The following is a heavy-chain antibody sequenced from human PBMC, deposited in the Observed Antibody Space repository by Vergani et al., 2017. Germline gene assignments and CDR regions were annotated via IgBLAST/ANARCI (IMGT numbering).Heavy chain of an antibody. D-gene: IGHD3-16*02. CDR2: MNPKSGNT. CDR1: GYNFTSFD. J-gene: IGHJ5*02. Sequence: QEQLVQSGADVRMPGASVKVSCKASGYNFTSFDINWVRLATGQGLEWMGWMNPKSGNTDYAAKFQGRITMTRDSSTDTVYMEMKSLRSEDTAIYFCARGGLGSKYRHNWFGPWGQGTVVTVSS. V-gene: IGHV1-8*01. CDR3: ARGGLGSKYRHNWFGP.